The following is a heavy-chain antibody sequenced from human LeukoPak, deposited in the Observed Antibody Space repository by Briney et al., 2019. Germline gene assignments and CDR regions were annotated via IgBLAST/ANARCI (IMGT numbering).Heavy chain of an antibody. Sequence: PSETLSLTCIVSGGPIRGTSYYWGWIRQSPGKGLEWIGSVSYSGSPYYNPSLKSRVAISIDTSKNLFSLELTSVTAAGTAVYYCARPLTGYSNTFVYWGQGTMVTVSS. CDR1: GGPIRGTSYY. V-gene: IGHV4-39*01. D-gene: IGHD4-11*01. CDR3: ARPLTGYSNTFVY. CDR2: VSYSGSP. J-gene: IGHJ4*02.